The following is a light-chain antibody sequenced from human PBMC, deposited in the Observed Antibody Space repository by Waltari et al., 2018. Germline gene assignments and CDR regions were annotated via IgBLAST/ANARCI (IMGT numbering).Light chain of an antibody. CDR2: GAS. CDR1: QSVSSN. V-gene: IGKV3-15*01. Sequence: EIVMTQSPATLSVSPGESVTLSCRASQSVSSNLAWYQQKPGQAPRLLTYGASTRATGIPARFSGSGSVTEFTLTISSMQSEDFAVYYCQQYNNWPYTFGQGTKLEIK. CDR3: QQYNNWPYT. J-gene: IGKJ2*01.